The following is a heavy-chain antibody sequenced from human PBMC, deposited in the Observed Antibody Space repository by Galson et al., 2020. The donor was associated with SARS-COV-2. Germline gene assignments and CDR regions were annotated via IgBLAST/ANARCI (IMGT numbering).Heavy chain of an antibody. Sequence: ASVKVSCKASGYTFTSYYIHWVRQAPGQGLEWMGVINPGGGTTIYAQRFQGKVTMTRDTSTSTVYMELSSLRSEDTAVYYCASNAMVRGVMDWFDPWGQGTLVTVSS. J-gene: IGHJ5*02. CDR3: ASNAMVRGVMDWFDP. D-gene: IGHD3-10*01. CDR1: GYTFTSYY. V-gene: IGHV1-46*01. CDR2: INPGGGTT.